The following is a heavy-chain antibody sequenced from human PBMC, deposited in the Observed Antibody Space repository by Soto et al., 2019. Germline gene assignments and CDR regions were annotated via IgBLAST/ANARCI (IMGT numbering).Heavy chain of an antibody. D-gene: IGHD3-10*01. CDR3: ATELGENPASPFDA. J-gene: IGHJ4*02. Sequence: QVQLVQSGADVKKPGSSVKVSCQASGVTFSSETLGWVRQAPGQGLEWVGGIIPPFGTASYAQKFQGRVTITADESTSTVYMELSSLRSADTAVYFCATELGENPASPFDAWGQGTLVTVSS. CDR1: GVTFSSET. CDR2: IIPPFGTA. V-gene: IGHV1-69*01.